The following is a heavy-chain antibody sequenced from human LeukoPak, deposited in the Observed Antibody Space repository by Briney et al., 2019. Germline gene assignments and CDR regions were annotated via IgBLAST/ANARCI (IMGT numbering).Heavy chain of an antibody. V-gene: IGHV3-74*01. CDR2: INSDGSST. D-gene: IGHD2-15*01. CDR3: ARVASYCSGGSCYSYYYYGMDV. Sequence: GGSLRLSCAASGFTFSRYWMHWVRQAPGKGLLWVSRINSDGSSTYYADSVKGRFTTSRDNAKNALHLQMNSLTAEDTAVYYCARVASYCSGGSCYSYYYYGMDVWGQGTTVTVSS. J-gene: IGHJ6*02. CDR1: GFTFSRYW.